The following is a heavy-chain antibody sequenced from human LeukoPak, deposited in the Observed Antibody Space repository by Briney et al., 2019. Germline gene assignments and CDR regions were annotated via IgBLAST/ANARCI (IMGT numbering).Heavy chain of an antibody. CDR3: ARDPGATMGAFSFGY. D-gene: IGHD5-24*01. Sequence: SETLSLTCTVSGGSMSNSYWNWIRQPAGKEPEWIGRINIRGATIYNPSLKSRATMSLDTSKNQFSLILTSVTAADTALYFCARDPGATMGAFSFGYWGQGTLVTVSS. CDR1: GGSMSNSY. CDR2: INIRGAT. J-gene: IGHJ4*02. V-gene: IGHV4-4*07.